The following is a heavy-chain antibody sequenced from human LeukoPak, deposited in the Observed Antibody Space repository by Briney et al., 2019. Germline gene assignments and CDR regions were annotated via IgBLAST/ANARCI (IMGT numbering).Heavy chain of an antibody. Sequence: SETLSLTCAVYGGSFSGYYWSWIRQPPGKGLEWIGEINHSGSANYNPSLKSRVTISLDTPKNQFSLKLSSVTAADTAVYYCARHGLVAARHAFDIWGQGTMVTVSS. CDR2: INHSGSA. V-gene: IGHV4-34*01. J-gene: IGHJ3*02. CDR3: ARHGLVAARHAFDI. D-gene: IGHD6-6*01. CDR1: GGSFSGYY.